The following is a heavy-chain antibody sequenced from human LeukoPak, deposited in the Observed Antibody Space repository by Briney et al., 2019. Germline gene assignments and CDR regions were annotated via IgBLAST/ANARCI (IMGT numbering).Heavy chain of an antibody. J-gene: IGHJ6*02. V-gene: IGHV1-8*02. CDR1: GYTFTSYG. Sequence: ASVKVSCKASGYTFTSYGISWVRQATGQGLEWMGWMNPNSGNTGYAQKFQGRVTMTRNTSISTAYMELSSLRSEDTAVYYCARVDSSGYYWYYYYGMDVWGQGTTVTVSS. CDR2: MNPNSGNT. D-gene: IGHD3-22*01. CDR3: ARVDSSGYYWYYYYGMDV.